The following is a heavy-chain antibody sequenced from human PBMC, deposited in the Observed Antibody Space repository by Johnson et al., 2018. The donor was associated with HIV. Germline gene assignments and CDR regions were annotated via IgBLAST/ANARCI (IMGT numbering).Heavy chain of an antibody. CDR3: ARVQSLQWELLDGDAFDV. D-gene: IGHD1-26*01. J-gene: IGHJ3*01. CDR1: GFTFSSNY. CDR2: IYSGGST. V-gene: IGHV3-66*02. Sequence: VQLVESGGGLVQPGGSLRLSCAASGFTFSSNYMSWVRQAPGKGLEWVSVIYSGGSTYYADSVKGRFPISRDNAKNTLYLQMSSLRAEDTAVYYCARVQSLQWELLDGDAFDVWGQGTMVTVSS.